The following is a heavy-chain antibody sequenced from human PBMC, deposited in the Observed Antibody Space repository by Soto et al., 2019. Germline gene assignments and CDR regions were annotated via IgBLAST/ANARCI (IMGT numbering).Heavy chain of an antibody. CDR3: ASAGGLGAAAADY. D-gene: IGHD6-13*01. V-gene: IGHV4-30-2*01. CDR2: IYHSGST. Sequence: QLQLQESGSGLVKPSQTLSLTCAVSGGSISSGGYSWSWIRQPPGKGLEWIGYIYHSGSTYYNPSLKSRVTISVDRSKHPFSLKLSSVTAADTGVYSCASAGGLGAAAADYWGQGTLVTVSS. CDR1: GGSISSGGYS. J-gene: IGHJ4*02.